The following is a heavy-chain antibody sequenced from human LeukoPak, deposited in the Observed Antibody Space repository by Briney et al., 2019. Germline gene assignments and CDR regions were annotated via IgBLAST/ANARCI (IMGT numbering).Heavy chain of an antibody. J-gene: IGHJ4*02. Sequence: SETLSLTCTVPGASINSYHWTWFRQPPGKELEWIGYVYYTGSVRYNPSLKSRLTTSIDTSKNQFSLKLSSVTAADTAVFYCARGVQDYGNYVFDYWGQGTLVTVSS. CDR1: GASINSYH. CDR3: ARGVQDYGNYVFDY. CDR2: VYYTGSV. V-gene: IGHV4-59*01. D-gene: IGHD3-16*01.